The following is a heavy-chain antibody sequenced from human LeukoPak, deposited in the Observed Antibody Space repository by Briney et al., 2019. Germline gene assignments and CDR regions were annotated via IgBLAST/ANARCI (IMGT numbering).Heavy chain of an antibody. CDR2: IYYSGST. CDR1: GDSIGSNSYY. J-gene: IGHJ5*02. V-gene: IGHV4-39*07. D-gene: IGHD6-19*01. CDR3: ARAGGWSPYNWFDP. Sequence: SETLSLTCTVSGDSIGSNSYYWVWIRQPPGKGLEWIGSIYYSGSTYNNPSLKSRVTISVDTSKNQFSLKLSSVTAADTAVYYCARAGGWSPYNWFDPWGHGTLVTVSS.